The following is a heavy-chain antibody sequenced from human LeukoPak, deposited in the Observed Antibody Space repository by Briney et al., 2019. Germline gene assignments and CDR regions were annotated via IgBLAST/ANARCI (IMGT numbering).Heavy chain of an antibody. CDR3: ARLYYYDSSGLPGFDP. J-gene: IGHJ5*02. V-gene: IGHV4-59*01. Sequence: SETLSLTCTVSGGSISSYYWSWIRQPPGKGLEWIGYIYYSGSTNYNPSLKSRVTISVDTSKNQFSLKLSSVTAADTAVYYCARLYYYDSSGLPGFDPWGQGTLVTVSS. D-gene: IGHD3-22*01. CDR2: IYYSGST. CDR1: GGSISSYY.